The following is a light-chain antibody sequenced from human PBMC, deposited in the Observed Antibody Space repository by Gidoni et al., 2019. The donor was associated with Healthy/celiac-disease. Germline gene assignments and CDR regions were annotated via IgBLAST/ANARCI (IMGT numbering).Light chain of an antibody. Sequence: QSALTQPASVSGSPGQSITISCTGTSSDVGGYNYVSWYQQHPGQAPKLMIYDVSKRPAGVSNRFSGSKSGNTASLTISGLQAEDESDYYCSSYTSSSPLVFGGGTKLTVL. CDR3: SSYTSSSPLV. V-gene: IGLV2-14*03. CDR2: DVS. CDR1: SSDVGGYNY. J-gene: IGLJ2*01.